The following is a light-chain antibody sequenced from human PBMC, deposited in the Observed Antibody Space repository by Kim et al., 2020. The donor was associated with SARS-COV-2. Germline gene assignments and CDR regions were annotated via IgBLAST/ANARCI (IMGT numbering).Light chain of an antibody. Sequence: SPGERATLSCRASQSVISNYLAWYQQKPGQAPRLLIYITSTRATGIPDRFSGSGSGTDFTLTISKLEPEDFAVYYCQQYGSIPFTFGQGTRLEIK. CDR2: ITS. J-gene: IGKJ5*01. CDR1: QSVISNY. CDR3: QQYGSIPFT. V-gene: IGKV3-20*01.